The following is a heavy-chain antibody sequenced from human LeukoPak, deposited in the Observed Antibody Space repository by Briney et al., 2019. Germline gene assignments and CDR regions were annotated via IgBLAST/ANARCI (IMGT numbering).Heavy chain of an antibody. D-gene: IGHD5-18*01. CDR2: IYYSGST. Sequence: SETLSLTCTVSGGSINSSSYYWDWIRQPPGKGLEWIGNIYYSGSTYYNPSLKSRVTISVDTSKNQFSLNLSPVTAADTAVYYCARLHDGYRYGADYWGQGTLVTAS. CDR3: ARLHDGYRYGADY. V-gene: IGHV4-39*01. CDR1: GGSINSSSYY. J-gene: IGHJ4*02.